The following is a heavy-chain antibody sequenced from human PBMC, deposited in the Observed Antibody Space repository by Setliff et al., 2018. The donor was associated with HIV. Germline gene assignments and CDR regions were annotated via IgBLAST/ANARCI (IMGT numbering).Heavy chain of an antibody. Sequence: SVKVSCKASGGTFSSFAISWVRQAPGQGLEWLGRIIPIFGTPNYAQKLQGRVTMTTDTSTSTAYMELRSLRSDDTAVYYCARDPAFRRYYDILTGYSPSWFDPWGQGTLVTVSS. CDR1: GGTFSSFA. V-gene: IGHV1-69*05. D-gene: IGHD3-9*01. J-gene: IGHJ5*02. CDR2: IIPIFGTP. CDR3: ARDPAFRRYYDILTGYSPSWFDP.